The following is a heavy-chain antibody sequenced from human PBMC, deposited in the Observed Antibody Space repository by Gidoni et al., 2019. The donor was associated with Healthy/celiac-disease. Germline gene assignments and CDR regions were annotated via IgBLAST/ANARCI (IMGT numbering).Heavy chain of an antibody. Sequence: QLQLQESGAGLVKTSETLSLACTVSGGSISSSSYYWGWIRQPPGKVLEWIGRIYYSGSTYYNPSLKSRVTISGDTSKNQFSLKLISVTAADTAVYYCARIIAVAGFLSWFDPLGQGTLVTVSS. CDR2: IYYSGST. CDR3: ARIIAVAGFLSWFDP. CDR1: GGSISSSSYY. V-gene: IGHV4-39*01. D-gene: IGHD6-19*01. J-gene: IGHJ5*02.